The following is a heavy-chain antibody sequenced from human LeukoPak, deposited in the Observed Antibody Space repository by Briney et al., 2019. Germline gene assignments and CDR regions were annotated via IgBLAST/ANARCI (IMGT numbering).Heavy chain of an antibody. D-gene: IGHD4-11*01. Sequence: PSETLSLTCAVYGRSFSNYYWSWIRQPPGKGLEWIGEINHSGSTNYNPSLESRVTMSLDTSKNQFSLKLSSVTAADTAVYYCARHGRRTTVTTRAFDIWGQGTMVTVSS. CDR3: ARHGRRTTVTTRAFDI. CDR1: GRSFSNYY. J-gene: IGHJ3*02. V-gene: IGHV4-34*01. CDR2: INHSGST.